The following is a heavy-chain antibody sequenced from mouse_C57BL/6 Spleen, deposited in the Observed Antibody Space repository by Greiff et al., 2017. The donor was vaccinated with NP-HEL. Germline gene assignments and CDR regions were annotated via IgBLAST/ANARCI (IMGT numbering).Heavy chain of an antibody. J-gene: IGHJ2*01. Sequence: VQLQQSGAELMKPGASVKLSCKATGYTFTGYWIEWVKQRPGHGLEWIGEILPGSGSTNYNEKFTGKATFTADTSSNTAYMQLSSLTTEDSAIDYSARRGQLRLQYYFDYWGQGTTLTVSS. D-gene: IGHD3-2*02. CDR1: GYTFTGYW. CDR3: ARRGQLRLQYYFDY. V-gene: IGHV1-9*01. CDR2: ILPGSGST.